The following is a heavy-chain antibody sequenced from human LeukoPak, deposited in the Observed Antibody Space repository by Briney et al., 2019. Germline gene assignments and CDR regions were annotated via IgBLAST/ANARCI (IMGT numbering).Heavy chain of an antibody. CDR3: ARQVDFRVAYYFDY. CDR2: IYYSGST. J-gene: IGHJ4*02. V-gene: IGHV4-39*01. D-gene: IGHD3-3*01. Sequence: SETLSLTCTVSGDSINSGTYSYWGWIRQPPGKGLEWIGTIYYSGSTYYNPSLKSRGTISADTSKNQFSLKLTSLTAADTAVYYCARQVDFRVAYYFDYWGQGTLVTVSS. CDR1: GDSINSGTYSY.